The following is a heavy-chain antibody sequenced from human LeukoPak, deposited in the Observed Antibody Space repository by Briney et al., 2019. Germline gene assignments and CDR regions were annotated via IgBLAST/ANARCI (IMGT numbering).Heavy chain of an antibody. J-gene: IGHJ4*02. Sequence: GGSLRLSCAASGFTFSNYKMTWVRQSPGKGLEWISYISTTGNTIYYTDSVKGRFTVSRDNAKSSLYLQMNSLRGEDTAVYYCARARYGSGGYFFDFWGQGTLVTVSS. CDR3: ARARYGSGGYFFDF. CDR2: ISTTGNTI. CDR1: GFTFSNYK. D-gene: IGHD3-10*01. V-gene: IGHV3-48*04.